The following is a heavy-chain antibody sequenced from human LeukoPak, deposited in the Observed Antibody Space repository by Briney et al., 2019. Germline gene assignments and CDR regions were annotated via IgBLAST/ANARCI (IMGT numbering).Heavy chain of an antibody. CDR2: ISGSGGSK. V-gene: IGHV3-23*01. Sequence: PGGSLRLSCAASGFTFSSYAMNWVRQAPGKGLEWVSTISGSGGSKHYADSVEGRFTISRDNSKNTVSLQMNSLRAEDTAIYYCAKLTSASGAYGVDVWGQGTTVTVSS. CDR1: GFTFSSYA. J-gene: IGHJ6*02. D-gene: IGHD3-10*01. CDR3: AKLTSASGAYGVDV.